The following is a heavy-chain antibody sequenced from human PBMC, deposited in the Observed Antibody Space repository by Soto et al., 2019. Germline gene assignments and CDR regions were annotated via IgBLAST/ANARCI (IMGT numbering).Heavy chain of an antibody. CDR3: TSHGRVGSTNDYHGLDV. CDR1: DFTFSNAW. Sequence: AGGFLRLSCAACDFTFSNAWMNWVRQAPGKELEWVGRIKSKTDGGTTDYAAPVKGRFTISRDDSKNTLYLQMNSLKTEDTAVYYCTSHGRVGSTNDYHGLDVWGQGTTVTVSS. J-gene: IGHJ6*02. CDR2: IKSKTDGGTT. D-gene: IGHD1-26*01. V-gene: IGHV3-15*07.